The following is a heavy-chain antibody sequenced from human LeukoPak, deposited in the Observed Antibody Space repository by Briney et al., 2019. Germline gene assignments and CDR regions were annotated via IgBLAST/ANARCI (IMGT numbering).Heavy chain of an antibody. D-gene: IGHD6-13*01. J-gene: IGHJ4*02. Sequence: SETLSLTCAVYGGSFSGYYWSWIRQPPGKGLEWIGEINHSGSTNYNPSLKSRVTISVDTSKNQFSLKLSSVTAADTAVYYCARQSPGQQLVSFDYWGQGTLVTVSS. CDR3: ARQSPGQQLVSFDY. V-gene: IGHV4-34*01. CDR1: GGSFSGYY. CDR2: INHSGST.